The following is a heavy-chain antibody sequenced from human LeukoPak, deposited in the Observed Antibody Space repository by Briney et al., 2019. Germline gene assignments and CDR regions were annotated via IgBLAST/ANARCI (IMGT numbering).Heavy chain of an antibody. Sequence: GGSLRLSCAASGFTFSSYSMNWVRQAPGKGLEWVSSISSSSSYIYYADSVKGRFTISRDNAKNSLYLQMNSLRAEDTAVYYCARSSGYDLTWYYWGQGTLVTVSS. CDR1: GFTFSSYS. CDR3: ARSSGYDLTWYY. V-gene: IGHV3-21*01. J-gene: IGHJ4*02. D-gene: IGHD5-12*01. CDR2: ISSSSSYI.